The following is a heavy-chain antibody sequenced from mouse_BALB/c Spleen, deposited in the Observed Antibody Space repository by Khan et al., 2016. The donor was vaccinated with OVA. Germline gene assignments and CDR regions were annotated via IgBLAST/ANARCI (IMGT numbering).Heavy chain of an antibody. V-gene: IGHV3-2*02. J-gene: IGHJ2*01. CDR2: ISYSDCT. CDR3: ARGYYYGYYFDY. Sequence: EVELVESGPGLVKPSQSLSLTCTVTGYSITSGYAWNWIRQSPGNKLEWMGYISYSDCTCYNPSLKSRISISRDTSKNQFFLQLNSVTAEDTATYYSARGYYYGYYFDYWGQGTPLTVSS. CDR1: GYSITSGYA. D-gene: IGHD1-1*01.